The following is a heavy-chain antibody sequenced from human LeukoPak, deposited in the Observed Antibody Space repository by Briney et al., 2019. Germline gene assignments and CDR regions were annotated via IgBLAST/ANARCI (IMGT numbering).Heavy chain of an antibody. CDR2: IYYSESA. Sequence: SEPLSLTCTVSGDSVSNYYWSWIRQPPGKRLEWIGCIYYSESATYNPSLKSRVTISLDTSKNQFFLKLSSVTAADTAVYYCARKRSFDLWGRGTLVTVSS. D-gene: IGHD3-9*01. V-gene: IGHV4-59*02. CDR1: GDSVSNYY. J-gene: IGHJ4*02. CDR3: ARKRSFDL.